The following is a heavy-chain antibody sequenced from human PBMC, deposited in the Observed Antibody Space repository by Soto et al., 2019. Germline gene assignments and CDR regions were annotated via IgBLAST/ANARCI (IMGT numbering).Heavy chain of an antibody. V-gene: IGHV1-18*01. CDR1: GYTFTSYG. CDR3: ARDHGSLEYYYYYMDV. D-gene: IGHD2-15*01. CDR2: ISAYNGNT. Sequence: ASVKVSCKASGYTFTSYGISWVRQAPGQGLEWMGWISAYNGNTNYAQKLQGRVTMTTDTSTSTAYMELRSLRSDDTAVYYCARDHGSLEYYYYYMDVWGKGTTVTVSS. J-gene: IGHJ6*03.